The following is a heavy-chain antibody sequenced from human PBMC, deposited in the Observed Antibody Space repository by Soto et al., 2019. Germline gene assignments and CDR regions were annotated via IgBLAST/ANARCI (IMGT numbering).Heavy chain of an antibody. D-gene: IGHD2-15*01. CDR2: IYWNDDD. Sequence: GSGPTLVNPTHTLTLTCTFSAVSLTASGMGVGWIRQPPGTALEWLGLIYWNDDDRFSPSLENRLTITRDTSKNQVVLTLTNMDPVDTATYFFARRRFEARWYWRAFDIWGPGAKVTVSS. J-gene: IGHJ3*02. CDR3: ARRRFEARWYWRAFDI. CDR1: AVSLTASGMG. V-gene: IGHV2-5*01.